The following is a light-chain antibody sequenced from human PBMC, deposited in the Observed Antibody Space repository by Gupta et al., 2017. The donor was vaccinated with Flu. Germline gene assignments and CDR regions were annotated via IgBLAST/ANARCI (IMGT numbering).Light chain of an antibody. J-gene: IGLJ1*01. CDR3: SSHASRVTWV. V-gene: IGLV2-11*01. CDR2: DVT. CDR1: SNDVGGSNR. Sequence: QSAPTQPRAVSGSPGPSVTISCTGSSNDVGGSNRVSWYQQRPGKAPKLILYDVTERPSRVPDCFSASKSGNTASLTISGLQADDEAYYYCSSHASRVTWVFGTGTTLTVL.